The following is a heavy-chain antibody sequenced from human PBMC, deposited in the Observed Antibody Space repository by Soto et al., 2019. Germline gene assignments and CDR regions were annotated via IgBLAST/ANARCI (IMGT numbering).Heavy chain of an antibody. CDR3: AKDINDFWSGYFGY. V-gene: IGHV3-9*01. D-gene: IGHD3-3*01. Sequence: GGSLRLSCAASGFTFDDYAMHWVRQAPGKGLEWVSGISWNSGSIGYADSVKGRFTISRDNAKNSLYLQMNSLRAEDTALYYCAKDINDFWSGYFGYWGQGTLVTVSS. J-gene: IGHJ4*02. CDR1: GFTFDDYA. CDR2: ISWNSGSI.